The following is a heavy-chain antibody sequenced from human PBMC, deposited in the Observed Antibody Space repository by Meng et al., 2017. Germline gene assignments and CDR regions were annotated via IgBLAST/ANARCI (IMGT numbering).Heavy chain of an antibody. D-gene: IGHD6-19*01. J-gene: IGHJ4*02. CDR2: IYHSGST. CDR1: GGSISSSNW. CDR3: ARDRGAVAGTNFDY. V-gene: IGHV4-4*02. Sequence: QGQRQESGPGLVKPSGTLSLPCAVSGGSISSSNWWSWVRQPPGKGLEWIGEIYHSGSTNYNPSLKSRVTISVDKSKNQFSLKLSSVTAADTAVYYCARDRGAVAGTNFDYWGQGTLVTVSS.